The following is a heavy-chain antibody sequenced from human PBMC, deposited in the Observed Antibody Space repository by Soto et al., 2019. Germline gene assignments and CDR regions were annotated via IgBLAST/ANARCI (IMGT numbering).Heavy chain of an antibody. CDR2: ITPSSGST. Sequence: QVQLVQSGAEVRKPGASVKVSCKASGYTFNNYFMHWVCQAPAQGLEWMGVITPSSGSTTYAQRFQGRLTMTRDTSTSTVYMELRSLRSEDTAVYFCARDLVPIWNYVGLAPGAQHWFDPWGQGTLVTVSS. V-gene: IGHV1-46*02. CDR1: GYTFNNYF. CDR3: ARDLVPIWNYVGLAPGAQHWFDP. D-gene: IGHD1-7*01. J-gene: IGHJ5*02.